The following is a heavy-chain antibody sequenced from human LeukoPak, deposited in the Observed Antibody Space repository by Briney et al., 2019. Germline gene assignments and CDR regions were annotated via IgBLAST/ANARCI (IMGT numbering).Heavy chain of an antibody. D-gene: IGHD3-10*01. CDR3: AREEISYGSGKKNFDF. CDR1: GYTLTGSY. Sequence: ASVKVSCKASGYTLTGSYMHWVRQAPGQGPEWMGWINPSSGGTRYAQNFQGRVTMTRDTSITTAYMELSGLRSDDTAMYYCAREEISYGSGKKNFDFWGQGTLVTVSS. CDR2: INPSSGGT. V-gene: IGHV1-2*02. J-gene: IGHJ4*02.